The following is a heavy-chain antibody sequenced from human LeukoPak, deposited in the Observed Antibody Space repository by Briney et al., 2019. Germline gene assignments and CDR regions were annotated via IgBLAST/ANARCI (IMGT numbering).Heavy chain of an antibody. CDR3: VRAGIIGSNVRLPRFDY. J-gene: IGHJ4*02. CDR1: GGSLIGYF. CDR2: INHSGST. D-gene: IGHD1-20*01. Sequence: PPEALSLTRAVYGGSLIGYFWRWVRPPPGERLGWVGEINHSGSTNYNPSLMRRVTLPVDTSKNQFSLNRNSVTAAHTAVHYFVRAGIIGSNVRLPRFDYWGQGTLVTVSS. V-gene: IGHV4-34*01.